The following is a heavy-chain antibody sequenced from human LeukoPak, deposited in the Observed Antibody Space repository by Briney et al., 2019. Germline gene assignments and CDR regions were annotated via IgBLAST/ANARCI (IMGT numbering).Heavy chain of an antibody. CDR1: GDSVSSNSAA. CDR2: TYYRSKWYS. J-gene: IGHJ4*02. D-gene: IGHD1-7*01. V-gene: IGHV6-1*01. CDR3: ARDGPGELLLDY. Sequence: SQTLSLTCAISGDSVSSNSAAWNWIRQSPSRGLEWLGMTYYRSKWYSDYGTSVKGRITINPDTSKNQFSLQLNSVTPEDTAVYYCARDGPGELLLDYWGQGTLVTVSS.